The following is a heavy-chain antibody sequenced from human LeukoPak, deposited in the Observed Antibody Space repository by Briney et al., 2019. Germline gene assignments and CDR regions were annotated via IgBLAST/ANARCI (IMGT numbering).Heavy chain of an antibody. J-gene: IGHJ4*02. Sequence: GGSLRLSCAASGFTFSSYAMSWVRQAPGKGLEWVSAISGSGGSTYYADSVKGRFTISRDNSKNTLYLQMNSLRAEDTAVYYCSKDLGYCSGGRCSTFDYWGQGTLVTVSS. D-gene: IGHD2-15*01. CDR1: GFTFSSYA. CDR3: SKDLGYCSGGRCSTFDY. CDR2: ISGSGGST. V-gene: IGHV3-23*01.